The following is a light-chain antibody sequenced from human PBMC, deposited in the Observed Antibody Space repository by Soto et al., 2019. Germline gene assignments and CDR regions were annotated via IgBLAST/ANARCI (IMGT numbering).Light chain of an antibody. CDR1: QSVGSTY. CDR3: QQYGESPWT. J-gene: IGKJ1*01. Sequence: EFVSTQSARTLSSTTGDRATLSCRASQSVGSTYLAWYQQKPGQAPRLLIYGTFSRATAIPDRFSGSGSGTDFTLSISRLEPEDFAVYYCQQYGESPWTFGQGTKVEI. CDR2: GTF. V-gene: IGKV3-20*01.